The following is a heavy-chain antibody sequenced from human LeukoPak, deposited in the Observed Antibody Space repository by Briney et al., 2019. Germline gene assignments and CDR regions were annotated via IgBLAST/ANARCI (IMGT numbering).Heavy chain of an antibody. CDR2: ISDSGST. D-gene: IGHD3-10*01. CDR3: ARQDIWFGELVV. Sequence: PSETPSLTCIVSGGSISRSSYYWGWLRQPPGKGLEWIGSISDSGSTYYSPSLKSRVTISVDTSKNQFSLKLRFVTAADTAVYYCARQDIWFGELVVWGQGTTVTVSS. J-gene: IGHJ6*02. CDR1: GGSISRSSYY. V-gene: IGHV4-39*01.